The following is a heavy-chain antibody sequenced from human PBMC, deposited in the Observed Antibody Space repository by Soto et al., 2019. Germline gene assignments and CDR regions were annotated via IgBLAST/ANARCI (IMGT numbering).Heavy chain of an antibody. J-gene: IGHJ5*02. D-gene: IGHD7-27*01. CDR3: ARTGDARTNNWFDP. V-gene: IGHV4-34*01. CDR1: GGSFSGYY. Sequence: SETLSLTCAVYGGSFSGYYWSWIRQPPGKGLGWIGEINHSGSTNYNPSLKSRVIISVDTSKNQFSLKLSSVAAADTAVYYCARTGDARTNNWFDPWGQGTLVTVSS. CDR2: INHSGST.